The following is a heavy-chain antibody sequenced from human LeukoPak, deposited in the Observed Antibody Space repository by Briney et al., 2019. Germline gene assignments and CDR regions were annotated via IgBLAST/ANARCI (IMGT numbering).Heavy chain of an antibody. J-gene: IGHJ4*02. D-gene: IGHD3-10*01. V-gene: IGHV1-18*01. CDR1: GYTFTIHG. CDR3: VRDEGRVSGSYSR. Sequence: GASVTVSFKASGYTFTIHGISWVRQVPGQGLEWMGWISTYNGDTIYAQNFQGRVTMTTDTSTSTAYMELRSLRSDDTAVYYCVRDEGRVSGSYSRWGQGTLVTVSS. CDR2: ISTYNGDT.